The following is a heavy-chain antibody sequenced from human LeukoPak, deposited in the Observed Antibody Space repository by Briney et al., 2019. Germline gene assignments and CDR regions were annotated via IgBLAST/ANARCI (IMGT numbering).Heavy chain of an antibody. CDR2: ISAYNGHT. CDR3: ARDKDLGAVAGTFDY. CDR1: GYTFTSYG. D-gene: IGHD6-19*01. J-gene: IGHJ4*02. V-gene: IGHV1-18*04. Sequence: ASVTVSCKASGYTFTSYGFSWVRRAPGQGLEWMGWISAYNGHTNYAQKFQGRVTMTTDTSTSTGYMELRSLRSDDTAVYYCARDKDLGAVAGTFDYWGQGTLVTVSS.